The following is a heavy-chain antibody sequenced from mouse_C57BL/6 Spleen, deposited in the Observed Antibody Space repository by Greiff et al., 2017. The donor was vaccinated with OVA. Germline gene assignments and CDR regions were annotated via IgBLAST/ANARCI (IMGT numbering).Heavy chain of an antibody. D-gene: IGHD2-5*01. CDR3: TREGAYYSNYVWFAY. CDR1: GFTFSSYA. V-gene: IGHV5-9-1*02. Sequence: EVKVVESGEGLVKPGGSLKLSCAASGFTFSSYAMSWVRQTPEKRLEWVAYISSGGDYIYYADTVKGRFTISRDNARNTLYLQMSSLKSEDTAMYYCTREGAYYSNYVWFAYWGQGTLVTVSA. J-gene: IGHJ3*01. CDR2: ISSGGDYI.